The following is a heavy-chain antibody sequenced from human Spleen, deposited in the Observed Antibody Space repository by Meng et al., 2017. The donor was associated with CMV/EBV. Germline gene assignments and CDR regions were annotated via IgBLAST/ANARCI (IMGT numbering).Heavy chain of an antibody. V-gene: IGHV4-34*01. CDR1: GESLTGYY. Sequence: LSLPCGVYGESLTGYYWSWIRQSPDKGLEWIGDISHSGRTNYSPSLQSRVSISVDTSNRQFSLTVTSVTAADTAVYYCARGRTDFDSWGQGTLVTVSS. D-gene: IGHD1-14*01. CDR2: ISHSGRT. J-gene: IGHJ4*02. CDR3: ARGRTDFDS.